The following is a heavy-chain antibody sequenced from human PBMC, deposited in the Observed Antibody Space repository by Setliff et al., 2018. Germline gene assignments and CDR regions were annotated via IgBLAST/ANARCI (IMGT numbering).Heavy chain of an antibody. CDR1: GYTFSTYG. J-gene: IGHJ3*02. V-gene: IGHV1-2*06. CDR2: INPSSGAT. D-gene: IGHD3-16*01. CDR3: ARDGGGDSDAFDI. Sequence: ASVKVSCKDSGYTFSTYGISWVRQAPGQGLEWMGRINPSSGATIYAQKFQGRVTMTSDTSISTAYMELGRLRSDDTAVYFCARDGGGDSDAFDIWGQGTMVTVSS.